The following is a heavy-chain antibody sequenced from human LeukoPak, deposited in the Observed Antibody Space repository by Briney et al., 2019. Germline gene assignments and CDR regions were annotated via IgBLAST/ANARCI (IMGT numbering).Heavy chain of an antibody. CDR2: ISSSGSTI. Sequence: PGGSLRLSCAASGFTFSDYYMSWIRQARGKGLEWVSYISSSGSTIYYSNSVKGRFTISRDNPKNSLYLQMNSLRAEDTAVYYCARDHYIAVYYYYMDVWGKGTTVTVSS. CDR3: ARDHYIAVYYYYMDV. D-gene: IGHD4-11*01. J-gene: IGHJ6*03. CDR1: GFTFSDYY. V-gene: IGHV3-11*04.